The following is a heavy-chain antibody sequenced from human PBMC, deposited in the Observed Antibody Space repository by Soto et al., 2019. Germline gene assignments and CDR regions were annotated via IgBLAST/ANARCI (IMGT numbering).Heavy chain of an antibody. J-gene: IGHJ4*02. D-gene: IGHD3-3*01. CDR3: AKGPYDSWRGNLDH. CDR1: GFTFEDYA. CDR2: ISWNSGSI. Sequence: GGSLRLSCAASGFTFEDYAMHWVRQGPGKGLEWVSGISWNSGSIGYAGSVKGRFTISRDNAKNSVYLQMNSLRAEDTALYYCAKGPYDSWRGNLDHWGQGTLVTVSS. V-gene: IGHV3-9*01.